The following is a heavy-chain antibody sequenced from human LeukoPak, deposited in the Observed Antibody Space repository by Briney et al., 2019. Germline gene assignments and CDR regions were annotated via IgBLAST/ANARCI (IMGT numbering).Heavy chain of an antibody. V-gene: IGHV1-2*02. J-gene: IGHJ3*02. CDR2: INPNSGGT. Sequence: ASVKVSCKASGYTFTGYYMHWVRQAPGQGLEWMGWINPNSGGTNYAQKFQGRVTMTRDTSISTAYMELSRLRSDDTAVYYCATGITGTTTSLDALDIWGQGTMVTVSS. CDR1: GYTFTGYY. CDR3: ATGITGTTTSLDALDI. D-gene: IGHD1-7*01.